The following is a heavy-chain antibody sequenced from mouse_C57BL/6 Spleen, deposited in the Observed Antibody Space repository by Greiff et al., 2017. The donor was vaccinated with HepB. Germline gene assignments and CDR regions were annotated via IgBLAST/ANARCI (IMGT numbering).Heavy chain of an antibody. CDR3: TICWTVAIGC. Sequence: EVQLQQSGAVLARPGDSVKMSCKTSGYTFTSYWMHWVKQRPGQGLEWIGAIYPGNSDTSYTQKFKSKAKLTAVTSAITAYMDLSSLTNEDSAVYYCTICWTVAIGCWGQGTSVTVSS. J-gene: IGHJ4*01. CDR2: IYPGNSDT. CDR1: GYTFTSYW. V-gene: IGHV1-5*01.